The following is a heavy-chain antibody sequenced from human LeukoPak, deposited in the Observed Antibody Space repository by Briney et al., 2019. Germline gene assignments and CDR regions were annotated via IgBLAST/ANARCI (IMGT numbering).Heavy chain of an antibody. D-gene: IGHD1-7*01. CDR2: IYTSGST. J-gene: IGHJ5*02. CDR3: ARGKEMATMWNSANWFDP. Sequence: KASETLSLTCTVSGGSISSYYWSWIRQPAGKGLEWIGRIYTSGSTNYNPSLKSRVTMSVDTSKNQFSLKLSSVTAADTAVYYCARGKEMATMWNSANWFDPWGQGTLVTVSS. CDR1: GGSISSYY. V-gene: IGHV4-4*07.